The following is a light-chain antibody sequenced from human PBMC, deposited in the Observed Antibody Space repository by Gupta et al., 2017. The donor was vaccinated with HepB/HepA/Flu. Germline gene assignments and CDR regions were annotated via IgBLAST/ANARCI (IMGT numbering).Light chain of an antibody. J-gene: IGKJ2*01. V-gene: IGKV3-20*01. CDR1: HSVKSNY. CDR3: QQYYMSPT. CDR2: GAS. Sequence: EIVLTQSPGTLSLSPGERATLSCRASHSVKSNYLAWYQQKLGQAPRLLIYGASTRATGVPDRFSGSGSGTDFSLTISRLEPEDFAVYSCQQYYMSPTFGQGTKLVIK.